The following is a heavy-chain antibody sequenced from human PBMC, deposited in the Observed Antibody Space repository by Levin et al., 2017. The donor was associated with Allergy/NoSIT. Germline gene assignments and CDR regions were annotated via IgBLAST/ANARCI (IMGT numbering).Heavy chain of an antibody. Sequence: GGSLRLSCAASGFTFSGYWMLWVRQAPGKRLEGVAKIRPDGSESWNADSVRGRFTISRDTTKNSLVLQMNSLRAEDTAVDYCVRDAGRGGDLDSWGQGTLVTVSS. CDR2: IRPDGSES. D-gene: IGHD3-16*01. V-gene: IGHV3-7*04. CDR3: VRDAGRGGDLDS. J-gene: IGHJ4*02. CDR1: GFTFSGYW.